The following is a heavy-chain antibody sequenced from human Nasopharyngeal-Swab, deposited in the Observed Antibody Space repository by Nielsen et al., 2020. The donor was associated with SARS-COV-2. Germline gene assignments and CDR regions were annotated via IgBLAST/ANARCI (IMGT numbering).Heavy chain of an antibody. CDR1: GFTFDDYA. V-gene: IGHV3-9*01. CDR3: ASSINYDSSGYYDY. CDR2: ISWNSGSI. D-gene: IGHD3-22*01. J-gene: IGHJ4*02. Sequence: SLKISCAASGFTFDDYAMHWVRQAPGKGLEWVSGISWNSGSIGYADSVKGRFTISRDNAKNSLYLQMNSLRAEDTALYYCASSINYDSSGYYDYWGQGTLATVSS.